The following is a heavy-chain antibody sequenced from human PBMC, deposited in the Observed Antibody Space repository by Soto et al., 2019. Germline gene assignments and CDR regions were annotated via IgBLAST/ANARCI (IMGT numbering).Heavy chain of an antibody. V-gene: IGHV4-59*01. CDR3: ARVTYYYDSSGYSTDAFDI. D-gene: IGHD3-22*01. J-gene: IGHJ3*02. Sequence: SETLSLTCTVPGGSISSYYWSWIRQPPGKGLEWIGYIYYSGSTNYNPSLKSRVTISVDTSKNQFSLKLSSVTAADTAVYYCARVTYYYDSSGYSTDAFDIWGQGTMVTVSS. CDR2: IYYSGST. CDR1: GGSISSYY.